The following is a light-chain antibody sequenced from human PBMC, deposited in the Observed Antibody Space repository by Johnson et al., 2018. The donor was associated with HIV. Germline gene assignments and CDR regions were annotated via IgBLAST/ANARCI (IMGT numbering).Light chain of an antibody. CDR3: GTWDSSLSAGYV. Sequence: TQPPSVSAAPGQKVTISCSGSSSNIGNNYVSWYQQLPGTAPKLLIYENNKRPSGIPDRFSGSKSGTSATLGITGLQTGDEADYYCGTWDSSLSAGYVFGTGTKVTGL. CDR1: SSNIGNNY. CDR2: ENN. J-gene: IGLJ1*01. V-gene: IGLV1-51*02.